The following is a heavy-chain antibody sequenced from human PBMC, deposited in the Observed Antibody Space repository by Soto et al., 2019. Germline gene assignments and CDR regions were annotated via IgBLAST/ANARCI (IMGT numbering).Heavy chain of an antibody. V-gene: IGHV4-30-4*01. CDR3: ERADVTRPFSLDF. D-gene: IGHD2-21*02. J-gene: IGHJ6*02. Sequence: PSETLSLTCTVSGGSISNADFYWSWIRQPPGKGLEGIGYIYYSKITFYIPSLNGRVFVSCDTSKKRFTRKLSSVTAADTAVHCCERADVTRPFSLDFSAQATTVNASS. CDR1: GGSISNADFY. CDR2: IYYSKIT.